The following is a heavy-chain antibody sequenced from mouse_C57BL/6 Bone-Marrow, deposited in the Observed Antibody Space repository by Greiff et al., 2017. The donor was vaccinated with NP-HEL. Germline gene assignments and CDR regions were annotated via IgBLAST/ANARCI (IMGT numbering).Heavy chain of an antibody. D-gene: IGHD1-1*01. J-gene: IGHJ2*01. CDR1: GFNIKDDY. CDR2: IDPENGDT. Sequence: VQLQQSGAELVRPGASVKLSCTASGFNIKDDYMHWVKQRPEPGLEWIGWIDPENGDTEYASKFQGKATITADTSSNTAYLQLSSLTSEDTAVYYCTTDGSSPYYFDYWGQGTTLTVSS. CDR3: TTDGSSPYYFDY. V-gene: IGHV14-4*01.